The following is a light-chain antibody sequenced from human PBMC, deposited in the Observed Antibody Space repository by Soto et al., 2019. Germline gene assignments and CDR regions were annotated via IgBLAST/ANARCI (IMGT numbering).Light chain of an antibody. CDR3: QQLNS. Sequence: DIQLTQSPSFLSASVGDRVTITCRASQGISSYLAWYQQKPGKAPKLLIYAASTLQSGVPSRFSGRGSGTEFTLTISSLQPEDFATYYCQQLNSFGPGTKVDIK. CDR1: QGISSY. CDR2: AAS. V-gene: IGKV1-9*01. J-gene: IGKJ3*01.